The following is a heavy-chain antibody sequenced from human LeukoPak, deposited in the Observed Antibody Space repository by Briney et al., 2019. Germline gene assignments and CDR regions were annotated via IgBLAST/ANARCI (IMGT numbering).Heavy chain of an antibody. J-gene: IGHJ3*02. D-gene: IGHD1-20*01. V-gene: IGHV4-59*01. Sequence: PSETLSLTCTVSGGSISSYYWSWIRQPPGKGLEWIGYIYYSGGTNYNPSLKSRVTISVDTSKNQFSLKLSSVTAADTAVYYCATLNWNVDHIWGQGTMVTVSS. CDR3: ATLNWNVDHI. CDR1: GGSISSYY. CDR2: IYYSGGT.